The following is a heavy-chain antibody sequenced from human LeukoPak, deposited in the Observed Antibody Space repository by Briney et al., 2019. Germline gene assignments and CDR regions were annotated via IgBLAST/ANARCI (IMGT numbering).Heavy chain of an antibody. D-gene: IGHD5-18*01. J-gene: IGHJ4*02. CDR2: IKQDGSEK. Sequence: GGSLRLSCAGSGFTFGNYWMSWVRQAPGKGLEWVANIKQDGSEKYYVDSVKGRFTISRDNAKNSVYLQMNSLRAEDTAIYYCARGHVDTTITGEFDYWGQGTLVTVSS. CDR1: GFTFGNYW. CDR3: ARGHVDTTITGEFDY. V-gene: IGHV3-7*01.